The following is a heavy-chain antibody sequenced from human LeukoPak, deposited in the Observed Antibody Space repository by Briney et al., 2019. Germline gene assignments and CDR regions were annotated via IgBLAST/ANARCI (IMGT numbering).Heavy chain of an antibody. CDR3: AREYIAAARFDS. V-gene: IGHV4-30-4*08. CDR2: IYYSGST. CDR1: GGSISSGDYY. J-gene: IGHJ4*02. Sequence: PSETLSLTCTVSGGSISSGDYYWSWIRQPPGKGLEWIGYIYYSGSTYYNPSLKSRVSISVDTSKNQFSLKLSSVSAADTAVYYCAREYIAAARFDSRGQGTLVTVSS. D-gene: IGHD6-13*01.